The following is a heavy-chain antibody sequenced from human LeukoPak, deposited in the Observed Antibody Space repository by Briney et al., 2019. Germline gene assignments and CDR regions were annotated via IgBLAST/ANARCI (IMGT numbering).Heavy chain of an antibody. CDR3: ARDSSSYYFDD. CDR2: IYTGGTT. Sequence: GGSLRLSCAASGFSVTSNHMNWVRQAPGKGLEWVSIIYTGGTTHYADSLNDRFTISRDDSINTLYLQMNSLRAEDTAVYYCARDSSSYYFDDWGQGTLVTVSS. V-gene: IGHV3-66*01. CDR1: GFSVTSNH. J-gene: IGHJ4*02. D-gene: IGHD6-6*01.